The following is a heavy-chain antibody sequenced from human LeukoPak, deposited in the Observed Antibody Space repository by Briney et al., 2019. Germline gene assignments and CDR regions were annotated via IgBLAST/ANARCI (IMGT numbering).Heavy chain of an antibody. V-gene: IGHV4-59*01. CDR2: IYYSGST. Sequence: SETLSLTCTVSGGSISSYYWSWIRQPPGKGLEWIGYIYYSGSTNYNPSLKSRVTISVDTSNNQFSLKLSSVTAADTAVYYCARGLVVGATYFDYWGQGTLVTVSS. CDR3: ARGLVVGATYFDY. CDR1: GGSISSYY. D-gene: IGHD1-26*01. J-gene: IGHJ4*02.